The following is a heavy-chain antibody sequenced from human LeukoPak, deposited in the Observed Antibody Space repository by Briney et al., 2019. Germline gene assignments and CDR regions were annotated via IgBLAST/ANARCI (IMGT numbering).Heavy chain of an antibody. CDR3: ARSRSGRGMDV. CDR1: GGTFSSYA. Sequence: GASVKVSCKASGGTFSSYAISWVRQAPGQGLEWMGGIIPIFGTANYAQKFQGRVTITADESTSTAYMELRSLRSDDTAVYYCARSRSGRGMDVWGQGTTVTVSS. CDR2: IIPIFGTA. D-gene: IGHD5-12*01. V-gene: IGHV1-69*13. J-gene: IGHJ6*02.